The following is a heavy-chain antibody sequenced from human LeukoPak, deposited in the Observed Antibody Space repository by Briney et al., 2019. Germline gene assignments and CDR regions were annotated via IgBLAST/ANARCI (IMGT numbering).Heavy chain of an antibody. J-gene: IGHJ6*02. CDR2: ISDYNGNK. D-gene: IGHD3-9*01. CDR1: GYTFTSYG. CDR3: AREFAPLRYFDWLLPDYYGMDV. V-gene: IGHV1-18*01. Sequence: ASVKVSCKASGYTFTSYGISWVRQAPGQGLEWMGWISDYNGNKNYAQKLQCRVTMTTDTSTSTAYMELRSLRSDDTAVYYCAREFAPLRYFDWLLPDYYGMDVWGQGTTVTVSS.